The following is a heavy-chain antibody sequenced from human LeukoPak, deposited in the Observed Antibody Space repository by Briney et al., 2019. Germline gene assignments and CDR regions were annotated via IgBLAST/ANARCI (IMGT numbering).Heavy chain of an antibody. V-gene: IGHV1-3*01. Sequence: ASVKVSCKASGYTFTSYAMHWVRQAPGQRLEWMGWINAGNGNTKYSQKFQGRVTITRDTSASTAYMELSSLRSEDTAVYYCARERIAVAGTVDLWGQGTLVTVSS. CDR3: ARERIAVAGTVDL. CDR1: GYTFTSYA. D-gene: IGHD6-19*01. J-gene: IGHJ5*02. CDR2: INAGNGNT.